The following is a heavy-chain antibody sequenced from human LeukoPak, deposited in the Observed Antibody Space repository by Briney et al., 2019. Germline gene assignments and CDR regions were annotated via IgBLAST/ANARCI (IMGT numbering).Heavy chain of an antibody. CDR2: IYPGDSDT. V-gene: IGHV5-51*01. Sequence: GESLKISCKGSGYSFTSYWIGWVRQMPGKGLEWMGIIYPGDSDTRYSPSFQGQVTISADKSISTAYLQWSSLKASDTAMYYCARHSIVRGVIRFADYWGQGTLVTVSS. J-gene: IGHJ4*02. D-gene: IGHD3-10*01. CDR1: GYSFTSYW. CDR3: ARHSIVRGVIRFADY.